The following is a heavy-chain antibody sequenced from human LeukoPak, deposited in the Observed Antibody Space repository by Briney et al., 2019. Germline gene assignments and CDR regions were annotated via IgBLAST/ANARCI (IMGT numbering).Heavy chain of an antibody. Sequence: SETLSLTCTVSGGSVSSSYWSWIRQPPGKGLEWVGYVYDSGGTIHNPSHRTRVSISVDSLKSQLSLRLNSVTAADTAVYYCARHSNPRRPRAVAGTNFDYWGPGTLVTVSS. V-gene: IGHV4-59*08. CDR1: GGSVSSSY. D-gene: IGHD6-19*01. CDR2: VYDSGGT. CDR3: ARHSNPRRPRAVAGTNFDY. J-gene: IGHJ4*02.